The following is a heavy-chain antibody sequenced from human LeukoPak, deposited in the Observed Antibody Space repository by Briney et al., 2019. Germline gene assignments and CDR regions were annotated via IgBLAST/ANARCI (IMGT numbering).Heavy chain of an antibody. D-gene: IGHD3-22*01. J-gene: IGHJ4*02. CDR2: INPNSGGT. CDR1: GYTFTGYY. Sequence: ASVKVSCKASGYTFTGYYMHWVRQAPGQGLEWMGWINPNSGGTNYAQKFQGRVTMTRDTSISTAYMVLSRLRSDDTAVCYCARGYYYDSSGYLYFDYWGQGTLVTVSS. V-gene: IGHV1-2*02. CDR3: ARGYYYDSSGYLYFDY.